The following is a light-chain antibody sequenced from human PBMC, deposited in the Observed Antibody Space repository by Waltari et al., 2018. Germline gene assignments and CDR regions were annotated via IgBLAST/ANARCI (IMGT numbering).Light chain of an antibody. CDR1: QSVASS. Sequence: IVMTQSPDTLSVSPGERVTLSYRASQSVASSLAWYHQKSGQAPRVLIFGASTRASGVPDRFTGSGSGTDFTLTISSLQSEDFGVYYCQQYNDWPPWTFGQGTRVEVK. V-gene: IGKV3-15*01. J-gene: IGKJ1*01. CDR2: GAS. CDR3: QQYNDWPPWT.